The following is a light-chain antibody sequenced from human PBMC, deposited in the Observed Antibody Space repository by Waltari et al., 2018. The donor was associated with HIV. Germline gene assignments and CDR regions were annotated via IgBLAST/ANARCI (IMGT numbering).Light chain of an antibody. V-gene: IGKV1-12*01. Sequence: DIQMTQSPYPVSASVGDRVTITCRGSQGIGTWLAWYQQKTGKAAKLLIYAASNLQIGVPTKCSGRGSETEVTLTISSLQPEDFATYYCQQGDSFPRITFGQGTRLEIK. CDR2: AAS. CDR3: QQGDSFPRIT. CDR1: QGIGTW. J-gene: IGKJ5*01.